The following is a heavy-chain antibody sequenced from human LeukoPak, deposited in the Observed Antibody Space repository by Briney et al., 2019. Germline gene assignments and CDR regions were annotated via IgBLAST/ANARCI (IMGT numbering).Heavy chain of an antibody. CDR1: VFTFSDYY. CDR2: INSSGSTI. Sequence: PGGSLRLSCAASVFTFSDYYISWIRQAPRKGLEWGSYINSSGSTIYYAASVKGPFTISRDNAKISLYLQMNSLRAEDTAVYYCARFPWMWQMPHFDYWGQGTLVTVSS. CDR3: ARFPWMWQMPHFDY. V-gene: IGHV3-11*04. D-gene: IGHD1-1*01. J-gene: IGHJ4*02.